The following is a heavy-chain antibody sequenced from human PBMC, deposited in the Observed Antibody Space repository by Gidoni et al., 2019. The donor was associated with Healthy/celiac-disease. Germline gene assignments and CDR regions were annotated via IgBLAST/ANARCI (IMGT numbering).Heavy chain of an antibody. V-gene: IGHV4-61*02. CDR2: IYTSGST. CDR1: GGSISSGSYY. D-gene: IGHD2-15*01. CDR3: ARGVEIYWFDP. J-gene: IGHJ5*02. Sequence: QVQLQESGPGLVKPSQTLSLTCTVSGGSISSGSYYWSWIRQPAGKGLEWIGRIYTSGSTNYNPSLKSRVTISVDTSKNQFSLKLSSVTAADTAVYYCARGVEIYWFDPWGQGTLVTVSS.